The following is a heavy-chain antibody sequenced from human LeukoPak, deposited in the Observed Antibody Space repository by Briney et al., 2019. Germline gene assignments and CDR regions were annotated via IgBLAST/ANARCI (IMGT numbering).Heavy chain of an antibody. D-gene: IGHD3-22*01. J-gene: IGHJ4*02. CDR1: GGSISSSSHY. CDR2: MYYSGST. CDR3: ARERSDSSGTLGYFDY. V-gene: IGHV4-39*07. Sequence: SETLSLTCTVSGGSISSSSHYWGWIRQPPGKGLEWIGSMYYSGSTYYNPSLKSRVTISVDTSKNQFSLKLSSVTAADTAVYYCARERSDSSGTLGYFDYWGQGTLVTVSS.